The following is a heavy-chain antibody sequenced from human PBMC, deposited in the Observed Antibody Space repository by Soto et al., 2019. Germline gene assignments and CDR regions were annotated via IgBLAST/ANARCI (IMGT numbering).Heavy chain of an antibody. D-gene: IGHD3-3*02. J-gene: IGHJ4*02. CDR2: MFYGVST. CDR3: ARLPSRHLVDY. V-gene: IGHV4-39*01. CDR1: GSSINSSGYY. Sequence: SETLSLTXTVSGSSINSSGYYWGWIRQPPGKGLEWIGSMFYGVSTYYNPSLKSRVTVSVDTSKNQFSLNLRSVAAADTAVYYCARLPSRHLVDYWGQGTLVTV.